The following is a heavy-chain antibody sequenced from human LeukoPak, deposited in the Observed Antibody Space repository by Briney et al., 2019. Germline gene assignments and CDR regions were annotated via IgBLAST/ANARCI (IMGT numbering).Heavy chain of an antibody. D-gene: IGHD5-18*01. J-gene: IGHJ4*02. CDR1: GYTFTSYD. Sequence: ASVKVSCKASGYTFTSYDINWVRQATGQGLEWMGRMNPNSGNTGYAQKFQGRVTITRNTSISTAYMELSSLRSEDTAVYYCARGVKERSGTAMVRIFDYWGQETLVTVSS. CDR3: ARGVKERSGTAMVRIFDY. CDR2: MNPNSGNT. V-gene: IGHV1-8*03.